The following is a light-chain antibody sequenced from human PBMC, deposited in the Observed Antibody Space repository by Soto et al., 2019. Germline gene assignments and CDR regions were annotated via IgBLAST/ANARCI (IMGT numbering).Light chain of an antibody. CDR3: QKYNSAPWT. CDR1: QGIGTY. J-gene: IGKJ1*01. CDR2: AAS. Sequence: DIQMTQSPSSLSASVGDRVTITCRASQGIGTYLAWYQQKPGKVPKLLIYAASTLQSGVPSRFSGSGSGTDFTLTISSLQPEDVETYYCQKYNSAPWTFGQGTKVEIK. V-gene: IGKV1-27*01.